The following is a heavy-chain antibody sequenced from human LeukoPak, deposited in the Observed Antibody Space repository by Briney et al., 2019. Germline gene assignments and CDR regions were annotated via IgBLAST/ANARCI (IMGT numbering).Heavy chain of an antibody. V-gene: IGHV3-74*01. CDR1: GFTFSTFW. CDR3: ARSEYSSTWYGDYYYYYMDV. Sequence: GGPLRLSCAASGFTFSTFWMHWVRQAPGKGLVWVSRINSDGSSTVYADSVKGRFTISRDNAKNTLYLQMNSLRADDTAVYYCARSEYSSTWYGDYYYYYMDVWGKGTTVTVSS. J-gene: IGHJ6*03. D-gene: IGHD6-13*01. CDR2: INSDGSST.